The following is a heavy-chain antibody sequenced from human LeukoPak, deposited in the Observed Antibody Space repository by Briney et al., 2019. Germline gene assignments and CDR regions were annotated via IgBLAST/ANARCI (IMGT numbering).Heavy chain of an antibody. V-gene: IGHV4-59*11. J-gene: IGHJ4*02. Sequence: SETLSLTCTVSGGSISSHYWSWIRQPPGRGLEWIAYIHYSGSTNCHPSLKSRVTISVDTSKNQFSLKLSSVTAADTAVHYCARVYDSSGYYYYFDYWGQGTLVTVSS. CDR2: IHYSGST. D-gene: IGHD3-22*01. CDR3: ARVYDSSGYYYYFDY. CDR1: GGSISSHY.